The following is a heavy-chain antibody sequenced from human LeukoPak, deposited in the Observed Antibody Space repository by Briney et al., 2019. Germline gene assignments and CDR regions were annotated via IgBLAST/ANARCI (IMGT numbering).Heavy chain of an antibody. CDR1: GFTFSSYS. V-gene: IGHV3-23*01. CDR2: ISGSGGST. D-gene: IGHD6-19*01. J-gene: IGHJ4*02. Sequence: PSGSLTLSCAASGFTFSSYSMSWVRQAPGKGLEWVAAISGSGGSTYHADSVKGRFTISRDNSKHTLYLQKNSLRAEDTAVYYCAKDHLRAVAATYDYWGQGTLVTVSS. CDR3: AKDHLRAVAATYDY.